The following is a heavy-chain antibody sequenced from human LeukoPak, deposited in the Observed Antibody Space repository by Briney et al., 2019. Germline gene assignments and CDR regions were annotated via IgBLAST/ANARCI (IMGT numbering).Heavy chain of an antibody. CDR3: AKDYYDSSEGWFDP. CDR1: GCAIIPFY. Sequence: SETLSLTCMVSGCAIIPFYWNWIRQPGGKGLEWIGRIYSGSGSKYSPSLKSRVNIPVATSKNQSSLKLSSVTAADTAVYSCAKDYYDSSEGWFDPWGQGTLVTVSS. J-gene: IGHJ5*02. D-gene: IGHD3-22*01. CDR2: IYSGSGS. V-gene: IGHV4-4*07.